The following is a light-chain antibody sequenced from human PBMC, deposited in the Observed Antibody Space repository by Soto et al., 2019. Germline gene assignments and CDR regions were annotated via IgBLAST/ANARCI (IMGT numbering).Light chain of an antibody. CDR2: GAS. V-gene: IGKV3-15*01. Sequence: EIVMTQSPATLSVSPGERATLSCRASQSVSSNLAWYQQKPGQAPRLLIYGASTRATGIPARFSGSGSGTEFTLSISSLQPADFAAYYCQQYNNWPPFTFGQGTKLEIK. CDR1: QSVSSN. CDR3: QQYNNWPPFT. J-gene: IGKJ2*01.